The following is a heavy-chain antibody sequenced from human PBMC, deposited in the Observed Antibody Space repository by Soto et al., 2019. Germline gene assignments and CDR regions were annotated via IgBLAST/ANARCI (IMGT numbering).Heavy chain of an antibody. CDR1: VLTFSRYS. CDR3: ARESEDLTSNFDY. V-gene: IGHV3-21*06. Sequence: LRLSCAASVLTFSRYSMNWVRQAPGKGLEWVSSISSTTNYIYYGDSMKGRFTISRDNAKNSLYLEMNSLRAEDTAVYYCARESEDLTSNFDYWGQGTLVTVSS. CDR2: ISSTTNYI. J-gene: IGHJ4*02.